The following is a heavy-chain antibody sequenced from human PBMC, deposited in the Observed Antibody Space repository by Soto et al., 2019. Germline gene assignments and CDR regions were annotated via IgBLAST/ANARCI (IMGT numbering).Heavy chain of an antibody. CDR2: IIPILGIA. CDR3: ASSEWLLPDTFDY. V-gene: IGHV1-69*02. D-gene: IGHD3-3*01. J-gene: IGHJ4*02. CDR1: GGTFSSYT. Sequence: SVKVSCKASGGTFSSYTISWERQAPGQGLEWMGRIIPILGIANYAQKFQGRVTITADTSTSTAYMELRSLRSDDTAVYYCASSEWLLPDTFDYWGRGTLVTVSS.